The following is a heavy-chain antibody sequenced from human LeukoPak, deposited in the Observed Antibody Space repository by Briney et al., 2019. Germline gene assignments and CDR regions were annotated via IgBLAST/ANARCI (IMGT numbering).Heavy chain of an antibody. CDR3: AIGTAGTTVTLFDY. Sequence: ASVKISCKASGGTFSSYAISWVRQAPGQGLEWMGGIIPIFGTANYAQKFQGRVTITADESTSTAYMELSSLRSEDTAVYYCAIGTAGTTVTLFDYWGQGTLVTVYS. CDR1: GGTFSSYA. D-gene: IGHD4-17*01. CDR2: IIPIFGTA. J-gene: IGHJ4*02. V-gene: IGHV1-69*13.